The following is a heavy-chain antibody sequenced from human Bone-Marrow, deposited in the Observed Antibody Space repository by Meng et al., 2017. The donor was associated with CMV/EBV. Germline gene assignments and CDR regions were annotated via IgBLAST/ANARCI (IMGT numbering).Heavy chain of an antibody. Sequence: SETLSLTCTVSGGSISSSSYYWGWIRQPPGKGLEWIGSIYYSGSTYYNPSLKSRVTISVDTSKNQFSLKLSSVTAADTAVYYCARGRCDFWSGYYYYYYGMDVWGQGTTVTVSS. V-gene: IGHV4-39*01. J-gene: IGHJ6*02. D-gene: IGHD3-3*01. CDR3: ARGRCDFWSGYYYYYYGMDV. CDR1: GGSISSSSYY. CDR2: IYYSGST.